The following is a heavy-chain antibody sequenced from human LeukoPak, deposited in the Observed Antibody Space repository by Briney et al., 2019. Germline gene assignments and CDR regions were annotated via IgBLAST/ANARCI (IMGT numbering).Heavy chain of an antibody. CDR3: ARRYFDWLSAAFDI. Sequence: PSETLSLTCTVSGGSISSYYWSWIRQPPGKGLEWIGYIYYSGSTNYNPSLKSRVTISVDTSKNQFSLKLSSVTAADTAVYYYARRYFDWLSAAFDIWGQGTMVTVSS. CDR1: GGSISSYY. D-gene: IGHD3-9*01. J-gene: IGHJ3*02. CDR2: IYYSGST. V-gene: IGHV4-59*08.